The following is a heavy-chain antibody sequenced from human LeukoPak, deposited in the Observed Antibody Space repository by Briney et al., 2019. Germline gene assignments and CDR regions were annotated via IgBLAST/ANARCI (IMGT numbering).Heavy chain of an antibody. CDR1: GFTFSSYW. V-gene: IGHV3-74*01. D-gene: IGHD5-18*01. Sequence: GGSLRLSCAASGFTFSSYWMHWVRQAPGKGLVWVSRINSDGSSTSYADSVKGRFTIPRDNAKNTLYLQMNSLRAEDTAVYYCARDLVAMGGPNWFDPWGQGTLVTVSS. CDR3: ARDLVAMGGPNWFDP. J-gene: IGHJ5*02. CDR2: INSDGSST.